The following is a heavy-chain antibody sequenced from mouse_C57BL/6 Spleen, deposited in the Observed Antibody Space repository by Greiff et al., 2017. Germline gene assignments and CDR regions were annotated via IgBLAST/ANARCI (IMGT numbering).Heavy chain of an antibody. Sequence: VQLQQSGPELVKPGASVKISCKASGYAFSSSWMNWVKQRPGQGLEWIGRIYPGDGDTNYNGKFKGKATLTADKSSSTAYMQLSSLTSEDSAVXSCARSYYYGSSSLYFDVWGTGTTVTVSS. CDR2: IYPGDGDT. V-gene: IGHV1-82*01. J-gene: IGHJ1*03. D-gene: IGHD1-1*01. CDR1: GYAFSSSW. CDR3: ARSYYYGSSSLYFDV.